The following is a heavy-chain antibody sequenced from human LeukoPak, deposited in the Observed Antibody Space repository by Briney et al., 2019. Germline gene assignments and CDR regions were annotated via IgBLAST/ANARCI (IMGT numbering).Heavy chain of an antibody. D-gene: IGHD2-15*01. CDR1: GFTFSSYA. CDR2: ISGSGGST. CDR3: AKDSLAWDIVVVVAATQTDY. Sequence: GGSLRLSCAASGFTFSSYAMSWVRQAPGKGLEWVSAISGSGGSTYYADPVKGRFTISRDNSKNTLYLQMNSLRAEDTAVYYCAKDSLAWDIVVVVAATQTDYWGQGTLVTVSS. J-gene: IGHJ4*02. V-gene: IGHV3-23*01.